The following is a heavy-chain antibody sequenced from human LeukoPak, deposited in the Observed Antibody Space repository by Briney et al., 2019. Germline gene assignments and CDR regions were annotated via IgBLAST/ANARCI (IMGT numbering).Heavy chain of an antibody. D-gene: IGHD6-13*01. V-gene: IGHV1-8*01. CDR2: MNPNSGNT. J-gene: IGHJ6*03. CDR1: GYTFTSYD. Sequence: ASVKVSCKASGYTFTSYDINWVRQATGQGLEWMGWMNPNSGNTGYAKKFQGRVTMTRNTSISTAYMELSSLRSEDTAVYYGARVQQQLVGAYYYYYMDVWGKGTTVTVSS. CDR3: ARVQQQLVGAYYYYYMDV.